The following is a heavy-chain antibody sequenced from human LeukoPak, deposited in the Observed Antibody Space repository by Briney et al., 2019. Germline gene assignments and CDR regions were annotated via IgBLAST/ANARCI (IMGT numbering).Heavy chain of an antibody. J-gene: IGHJ4*02. CDR1: GGSFSGYY. D-gene: IGHD6-6*01. Sequence: SETLSLTCAVYGGSFSGYYWSWIRQPPGKGLEWIGEINHSGSTNYNPSLKSRVTISVDTSKNHLSLRLSSMTAADTAVYYCARLSEKLNLFSSSSGFDYWGQGTLVTVSS. CDR2: INHSGST. V-gene: IGHV4-34*01. CDR3: ARLSEKLNLFSSSSGFDY.